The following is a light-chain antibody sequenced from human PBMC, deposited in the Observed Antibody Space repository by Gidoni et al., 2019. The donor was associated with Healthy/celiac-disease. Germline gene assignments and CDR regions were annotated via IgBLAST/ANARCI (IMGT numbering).Light chain of an antibody. CDR2: KAS. V-gene: IGKV1-5*03. J-gene: IGKJ1*01. Sequence: DIQMTQSPSTLSASVGDRVTITCRASQSISSWLAWYQQKPGKAPKLLIYKASSLESGVPSRFSGSGSGTEFTLTISSLQPDDFATYYCQQYNSYPPTFXXXTKVEIK. CDR1: QSISSW. CDR3: QQYNSYPPT.